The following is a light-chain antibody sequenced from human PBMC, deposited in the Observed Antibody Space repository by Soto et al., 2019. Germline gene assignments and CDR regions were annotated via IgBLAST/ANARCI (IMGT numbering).Light chain of an antibody. V-gene: IGLV1-51*01. CDR1: SSNIGNNY. CDR2: DNN. J-gene: IGLJ2*01. CDR3: GTWDSSLSAGV. Sequence: QSALTQPPSMSAAPGQKVTISCSGSSSNIGNNYVSWYRQLPGTAPKLLIYDNNKRPSGIPDRFSGSKSGASATLGITGLQTGDEADYYCGTWDSSLSAGVFGGGTKLTVL.